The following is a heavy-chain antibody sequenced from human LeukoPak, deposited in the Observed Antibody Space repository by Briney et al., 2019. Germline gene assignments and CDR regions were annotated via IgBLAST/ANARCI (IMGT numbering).Heavy chain of an antibody. CDR3: ARLYYFDTTAFPGAFDI. D-gene: IGHD3-22*01. J-gene: IGHJ3*02. CDR2: INHSGST. V-gene: IGHV4-34*01. CDR1: GGSFSGYY. Sequence: PSETLSLTCAVYGGSFSGYYWGWIRQPPGKGLEWIGEINHSGSTNYNPSLKSRVTISVDTSKNQFSLKLSSVTAADTAVYYCARLYYFDTTAFPGAFDIWGQGTMVTVSS.